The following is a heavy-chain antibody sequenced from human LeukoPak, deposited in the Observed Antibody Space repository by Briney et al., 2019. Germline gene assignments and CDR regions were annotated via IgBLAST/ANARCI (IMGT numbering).Heavy chain of an antibody. CDR1: GGSIYSGGYY. V-gene: IGHV4-31*11. D-gene: IGHD3-10*01. CDR2: IYYTGST. CDR3: ARNADGSGNLLPFYFDY. Sequence: SETLSLTCAVSGGSIYSGGYYWSWIRQHPGKGLEWIGYIYYTGSTYYNPSLKSRVAISVDTSKNQFSLILSSVTAADTAVYYCARNADGSGNLLPFYFDYWGPGTLVTVSS. J-gene: IGHJ4*02.